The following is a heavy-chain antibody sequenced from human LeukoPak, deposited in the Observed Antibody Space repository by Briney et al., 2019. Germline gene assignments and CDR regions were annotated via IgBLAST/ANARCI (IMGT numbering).Heavy chain of an antibody. D-gene: IGHD3-10*01. CDR3: ARRGRVISGMDV. CDR2: ISGSGSTI. CDR1: GFTFSDYE. V-gene: IGHV3-48*03. J-gene: IGHJ6*04. Sequence: GGSLRLSCTASGFTFSDYEVNWIRRAPGKGLEWVSYISGSGSTIYYPDSVKGRFTTSRDNAKNSLYLQMNSLRAEDTAVYHCARRGRVISGMDVWGKGTTVTVSS.